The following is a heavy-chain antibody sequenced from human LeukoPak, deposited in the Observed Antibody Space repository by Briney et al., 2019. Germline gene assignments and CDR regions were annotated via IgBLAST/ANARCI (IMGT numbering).Heavy chain of an antibody. CDR3: ASSHYYDSSGYYYVPPFDY. Sequence: GASVKVSCKASGGTFSSYAISWVRQAPGQGLEWMGRIIPILGIANYAQKFQGRVTITADKSTSTAYMELSSLRPEDTAVYYCASSHYYDSSGYYYVPPFDYWGQGTLVTVSS. D-gene: IGHD3-22*01. J-gene: IGHJ4*02. V-gene: IGHV1-69*04. CDR2: IIPILGIA. CDR1: GGTFSSYA.